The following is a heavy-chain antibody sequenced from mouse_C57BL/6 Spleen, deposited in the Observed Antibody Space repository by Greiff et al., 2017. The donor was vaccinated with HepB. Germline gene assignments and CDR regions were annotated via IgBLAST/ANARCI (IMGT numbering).Heavy chain of an antibody. CDR2: IYPGDGDT. CDR3: ARGDYYGSPNY. CDR1: GYAFSSSW. J-gene: IGHJ2*01. V-gene: IGHV1-82*01. D-gene: IGHD1-1*01. Sequence: QVQLQQSGPELVKPGASVKISCKASGYAFSSSWMNWVKQRPGKGLEWIGRIYPGDGDTNYNGKFKGKATLTADKSSSTAYMQLSSLTSEDSAVYFCARGDYYGSPNYWGQGTTLTASS.